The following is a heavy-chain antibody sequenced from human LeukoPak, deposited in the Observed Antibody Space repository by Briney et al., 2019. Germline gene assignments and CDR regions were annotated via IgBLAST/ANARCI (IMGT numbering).Heavy chain of an antibody. V-gene: IGHV1-69*04. J-gene: IGHJ1*01. Sequence: GASVKVSCKASGGTFSSCAISWVRQAPGQGLEWMGRIIPILGIANYAQKFQGRVTITADKSTSTAYMELSSLRSEDTAVYYCATGTAEEYFQHWGLGTLVTVSS. CDR2: IIPILGIA. D-gene: IGHD6-13*01. CDR3: ATGTAEEYFQH. CDR1: GGTFSSCA.